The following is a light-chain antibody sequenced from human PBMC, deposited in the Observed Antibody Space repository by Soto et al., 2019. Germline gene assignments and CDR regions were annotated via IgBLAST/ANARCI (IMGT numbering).Light chain of an antibody. CDR1: RSNIGTHY. CDR2: SNN. V-gene: IGLV1-47*02. CDR3: AAWDDSLTGVM. Sequence: QSVLTQPPTASGTPGQRVTISCSGSRSNIGTHYGYWYQQVPGKAPKLLTYSNNQRPSGVPDRFSGSKSGASVSLAISGLRSEDEADYYCAAWDDSLTGVMFGGGTKVTVL. J-gene: IGLJ3*02.